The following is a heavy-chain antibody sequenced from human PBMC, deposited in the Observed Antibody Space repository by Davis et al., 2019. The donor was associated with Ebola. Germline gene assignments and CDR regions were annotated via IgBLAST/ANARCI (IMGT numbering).Heavy chain of an antibody. CDR3: ATGVIAFGAGLVRD. Sequence: AASVKVSCKASGYMFTNYGISWVRQAPGQGLEWMGWISGYNGNTDYAQTLQGRVTMTTDTSTDTAYMELRSLTSDDTAVYYCATGVIAFGAGLVRDWGQGTLVTVSS. D-gene: IGHD3-16*01. V-gene: IGHV1-18*04. CDR2: ISGYNGNT. CDR1: GYMFTNYG. J-gene: IGHJ4*02.